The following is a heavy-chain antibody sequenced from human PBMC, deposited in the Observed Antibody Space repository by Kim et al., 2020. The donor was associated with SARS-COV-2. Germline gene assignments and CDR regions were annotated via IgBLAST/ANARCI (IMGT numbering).Heavy chain of an antibody. J-gene: IGHJ3*02. CDR2: INHSGST. CDR3: ARGEAVNYPHAFDI. Sequence: SETLSLTCAVYGGSFSGYYWSWIRQPPGKGLEWIGEINHSGSTNYNPSLKSRVTISVDTSKNQFSLKLSSVTAADTAVYYCARGEAVNYPHAFDIWGQGTMVTVSS. CDR1: GGSFSGYY. V-gene: IGHV4-34*01. D-gene: IGHD1-7*01.